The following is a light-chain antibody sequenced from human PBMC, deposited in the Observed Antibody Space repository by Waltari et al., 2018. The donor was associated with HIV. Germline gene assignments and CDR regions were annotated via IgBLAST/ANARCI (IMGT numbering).Light chain of an antibody. J-gene: IGKJ5*01. V-gene: IGKV1-39*01. CDR3: QQSYTSPSLT. Sequence: DIQMTQSPSSLSASVGDRVTVTCRASQNINIYLNWYQQKPGKVPKLLIYGASTLQSGVPSRFSGGGSGTDFTLTISSLQHEDFATYFCQQSYTSPSLTFGQGTRLEIK. CDR1: QNINIY. CDR2: GAS.